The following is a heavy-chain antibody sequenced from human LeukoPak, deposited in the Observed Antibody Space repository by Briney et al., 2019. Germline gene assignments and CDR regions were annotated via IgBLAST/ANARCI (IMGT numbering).Heavy chain of an antibody. J-gene: IGHJ4*02. Sequence: ASVKVSCKASGYTFTGYDMHWVRQAPGQGLEWMGWINPNSSGTNYAQKFQGRVTMTRDTSISTAYMELSRLRSDDTAVYYCARWAAAGGYFDYWGQGTLVTVSS. CDR2: INPNSSGT. D-gene: IGHD6-13*01. V-gene: IGHV1-2*02. CDR1: GYTFTGYD. CDR3: ARWAAAGGYFDY.